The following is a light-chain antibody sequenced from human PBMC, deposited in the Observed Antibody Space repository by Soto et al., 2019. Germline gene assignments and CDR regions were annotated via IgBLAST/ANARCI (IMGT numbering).Light chain of an antibody. CDR2: DAS. J-gene: IGKJ1*01. CDR3: QQYNSYSRT. Sequence: DIQMTQSPSTLSASVGDRVTLTCRASQSISSWLAWYQQKPGKAPKLLIYDASSLESGVPSRFSGSGSGTEFTLTISSLQPDDFATYDCQQYNSYSRTFGQGTEVDIK. V-gene: IGKV1-5*01. CDR1: QSISSW.